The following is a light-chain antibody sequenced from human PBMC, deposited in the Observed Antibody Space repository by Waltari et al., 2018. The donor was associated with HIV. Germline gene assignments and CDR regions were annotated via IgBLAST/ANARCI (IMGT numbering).Light chain of an antibody. V-gene: IGKV1-5*03. CDR2: KAS. J-gene: IGKJ2*01. Sequence: DIQMTQSPSTLSASVGDRVTITCRASQSISTWLAWYQQKPGKAPKLLIYKASNLESGVPSRFSGSGSGTEFTLTISSLQRDDFATYYCQQYNNFLYTFGQGTKLEIK. CDR3: QQYNNFLYT. CDR1: QSISTW.